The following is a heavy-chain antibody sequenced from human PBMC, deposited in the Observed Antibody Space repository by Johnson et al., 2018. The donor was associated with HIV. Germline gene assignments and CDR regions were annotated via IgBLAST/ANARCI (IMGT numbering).Heavy chain of an antibody. CDR2: IYKGGSV. J-gene: IGHJ3*02. CDR3: ARDLRFNRTVQGRIIISGTFDM. Sequence: VQLVESGGGLVQPGGSLRLSCVVSGFNVSSNYMSWVRQAPGKGLEWVSVIYKGGSVYYVDSVKGRFIISRDNSKNTLYLQMNSLRTEDTAVYSCARDLRFNRTVQGRIIISGTFDMWGHGTVLHVSS. V-gene: IGHV3-66*01. D-gene: IGHD3-10*01. CDR1: GFNVSSNY.